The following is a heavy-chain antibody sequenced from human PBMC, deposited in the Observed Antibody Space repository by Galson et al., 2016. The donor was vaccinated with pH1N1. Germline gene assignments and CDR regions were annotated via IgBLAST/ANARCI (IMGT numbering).Heavy chain of an antibody. CDR3: VRVATAASRQKYIDY. V-gene: IGHV3-72*01. CDR2: IRNKANFYSS. D-gene: IGHD2-21*02. J-gene: IGHJ4*02. Sequence: SLRLSCAASGFTFSNHYMDWVRQAPGKGLEWVGRIRNKANFYSSEYAASVKGRFTVSRDDSKNSLYLQMNSLKTEDTAVCYCVRVATAASRQKYIDYWGQGTQVTVSS. CDR1: GFTFSNHY.